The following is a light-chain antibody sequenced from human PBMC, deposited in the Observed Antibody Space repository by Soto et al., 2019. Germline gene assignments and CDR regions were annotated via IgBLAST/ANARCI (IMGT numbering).Light chain of an antibody. Sequence: EILLTQSPATLSLSPGEGATLSCRASQSVGSYLAWYQKKSGQPPRILIYDASKRATDIPARFRGSGSGTDFTLTISSLAPEDFAIYYCQQCNSWPLTFGGGTKVEI. CDR1: QSVGSY. V-gene: IGKV3-11*01. J-gene: IGKJ4*01. CDR2: DAS. CDR3: QQCNSWPLT.